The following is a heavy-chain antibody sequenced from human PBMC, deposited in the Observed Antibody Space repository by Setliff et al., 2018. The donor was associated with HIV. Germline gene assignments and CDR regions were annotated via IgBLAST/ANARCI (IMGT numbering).Heavy chain of an antibody. D-gene: IGHD3-16*01. Sequence: PSETLSLTCTVSSGSISDSRYYWGWIRQAPGKGLEWIGSIYYSGNTYYNPSLKSRVTISVDTSKNQFSLKLRSVTAADTAVYYCALLEVPFIGGRIPSFWGQGTLVTVSS. CDR2: IYYSGNT. J-gene: IGHJ4*02. CDR3: ALLEVPFIGGRIPSF. CDR1: SGSISDSRYY. V-gene: IGHV4-39*01.